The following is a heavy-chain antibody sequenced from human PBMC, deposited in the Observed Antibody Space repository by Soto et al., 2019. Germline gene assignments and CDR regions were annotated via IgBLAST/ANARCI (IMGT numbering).Heavy chain of an antibody. D-gene: IGHD3-22*01. V-gene: IGHV3-74*01. Sequence: GSLRLSCAASKFTFSTYMMYWVRQAPGKGLEWVSHINTDGSSTTYADYVKGRFTISRDNAKNTLYLQMDSLSGEDAAVNYCAKDTYYHDSSGYYIFDCWGQGTLVTVSS. CDR3: AKDTYYHDSSGYYIFDC. CDR1: KFTFSTYM. J-gene: IGHJ4*02. CDR2: INTDGSST.